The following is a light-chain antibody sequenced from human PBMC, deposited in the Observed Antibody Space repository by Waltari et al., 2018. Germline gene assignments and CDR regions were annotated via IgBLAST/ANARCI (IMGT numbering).Light chain of an antibody. CDR3: GTWDSSLSGAV. V-gene: IGLV1-51*02. CDR1: SSNIGNNY. Sequence: QSVLTQPPSVSAAPGQRVTISCSGGSSNIGNNYVSWYRQFPGTAPKFLIYENTERPSGIPGRFSGSKSGTSATLDITGLQAGDEADYYCGTWDSSLSGAVFGGGTHLTVL. CDR2: ENT. J-gene: IGLJ7*01.